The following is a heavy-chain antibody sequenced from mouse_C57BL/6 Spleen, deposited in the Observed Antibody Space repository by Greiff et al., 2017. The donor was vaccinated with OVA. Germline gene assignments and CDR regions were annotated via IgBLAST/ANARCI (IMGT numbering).Heavy chain of an antibody. D-gene: IGHD2-13*01. J-gene: IGHJ1*03. CDR1: GYAFSSSW. V-gene: IGHV1-82*01. Sequence: QVQLQQSGPELVKPGASVKISCKASGYAFSSSWMNWVKQRPGQGLEWIGRIYPGDGDTNYNGKFKGKATLTADKSSSTAYMQLSSLTSEDSAVYFCARGLGYFDVWGTGTTVTVSS. CDR3: ARGLGYFDV. CDR2: IYPGDGDT.